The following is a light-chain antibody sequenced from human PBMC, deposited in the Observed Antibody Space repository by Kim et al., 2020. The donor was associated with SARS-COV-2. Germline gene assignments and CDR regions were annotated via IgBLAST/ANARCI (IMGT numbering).Light chain of an antibody. CDR2: DVT. CDR3: SSITASNTLL. Sequence: QSISISCTGTNNDIGSFDSVSWYQQHPGRAPRLMICDVTQRPSGVSTRFSGSKSGNTASLIISGLQAEDEADYYCSSITASNTLLFGGGTRLTVL. V-gene: IGLV2-14*03. J-gene: IGLJ2*01. CDR1: NNDIGSFDS.